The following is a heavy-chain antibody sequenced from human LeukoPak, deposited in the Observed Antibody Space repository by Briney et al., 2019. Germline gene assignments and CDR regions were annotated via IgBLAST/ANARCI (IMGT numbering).Heavy chain of an antibody. J-gene: IGHJ4*02. CDR3: ATLTGGSWPFDY. D-gene: IGHD6-13*01. CDR1: GYTFTSYD. V-gene: IGHV1-8*01. Sequence: ASVKVFCKASGYTFTSYDIDWVRQATGQGLEWMGWMNPNSGNTGYAQKFQGRVTMTRNTSISTAYMELSSLRSEDTAVYYCATLTGGSWPFDYWGQGTLVTVSS. CDR2: MNPNSGNT.